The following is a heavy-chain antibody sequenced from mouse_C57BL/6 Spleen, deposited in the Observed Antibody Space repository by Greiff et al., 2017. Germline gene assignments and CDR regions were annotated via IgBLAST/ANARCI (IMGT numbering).Heavy chain of an antibody. Sequence: VMLVESGAELAKPGASVKLSCTASGYTFTSYWMHWVKQRPGQGLEWIGYINPSSGYTKYNQKFKAKATLTADKSSSTAYMQLSSLTSEDSAVYYGARGDDGYDGFAYWGQGTLVTVSA. D-gene: IGHD2-3*01. CDR2: INPSSGYT. CDR1: GYTFTSYW. CDR3: ARGDDGYDGFAY. V-gene: IGHV1-7*01. J-gene: IGHJ3*01.